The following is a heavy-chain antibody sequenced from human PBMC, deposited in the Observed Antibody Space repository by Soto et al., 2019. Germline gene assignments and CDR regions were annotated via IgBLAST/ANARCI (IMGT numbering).Heavy chain of an antibody. CDR2: IYYSGST. Sequence: SETLSLTCTVSGGSISSSSYYWGWIRQPPGKGLEWIGSIYYSGSTYYNPSLKSRVTISVDTSKNQFSLKLNSVTAADTAVYYCARRIAAPPSYFDYWGQGTLVTVSS. V-gene: IGHV4-39*01. CDR1: GGSISSSSYY. D-gene: IGHD6-6*01. J-gene: IGHJ4*02. CDR3: ARRIAAPPSYFDY.